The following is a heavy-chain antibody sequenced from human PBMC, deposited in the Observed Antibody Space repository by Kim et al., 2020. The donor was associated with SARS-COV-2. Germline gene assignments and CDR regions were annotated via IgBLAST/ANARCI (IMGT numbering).Heavy chain of an antibody. Sequence: SETLSLTCTVSGGSISSYYWSWIRQPPGKGLEWIGYIYYSGSTNYNPSLKSRVTISVDTSKNQFSLKLSSVTAADTAVYYCARSPHVMSDWYFDLWGRGTLVTVSS. D-gene: IGHD3-16*01. CDR2: IYYSGST. V-gene: IGHV4-59*08. J-gene: IGHJ2*01. CDR1: GGSISSYY. CDR3: ARSPHVMSDWYFDL.